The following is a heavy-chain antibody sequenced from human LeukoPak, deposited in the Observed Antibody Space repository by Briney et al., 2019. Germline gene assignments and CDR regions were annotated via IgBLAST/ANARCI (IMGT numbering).Heavy chain of an antibody. V-gene: IGHV1-2*06. D-gene: IGHD2-2*01. CDR2: INPNSGGT. CDR3: ARDFCSSTSCYVMGDS. Sequence: ASVKVSCKASGYTFTGYYMHWVRQAPGQGLEWMGRINPNSGGTNYAQKFQGRVTMTRDTSISTAYMELSRLRSDDTAVYYCARDFCSSTSCYVMGDSWGQGTLVTVSS. CDR1: GYTFTGYY. J-gene: IGHJ4*02.